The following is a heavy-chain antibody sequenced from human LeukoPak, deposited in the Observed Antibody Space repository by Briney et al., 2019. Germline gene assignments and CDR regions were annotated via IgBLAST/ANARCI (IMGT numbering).Heavy chain of an antibody. Sequence: SETLSLTCAVSGGSISSGGYSWSWIRQPPGKGLEWIGYIYHSGSTYYNPSLKSRVTISVDRSKNQFSLKLSSVTAADTAVYYCARYTAMGWFDPWGQGTLVTVSS. CDR3: ARYTAMGWFDP. D-gene: IGHD5-18*01. CDR2: IYHSGST. V-gene: IGHV4-30-2*01. J-gene: IGHJ5*02. CDR1: GGSISSGGYS.